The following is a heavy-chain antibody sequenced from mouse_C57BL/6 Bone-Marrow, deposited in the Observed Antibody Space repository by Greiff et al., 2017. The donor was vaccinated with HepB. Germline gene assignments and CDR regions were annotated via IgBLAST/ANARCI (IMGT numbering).Heavy chain of an antibody. CDR2: ISSGGSYT. D-gene: IGHD2-4*01. Sequence: DVMLVESGGDLVKPGGSLKLSCAASGFTFSSYGMSWVRPTPDKRLEWVATISSGGSYTYYPDSVKGRFTISRDNAKNTLYLQMSSLKSEDTAMYYCARQGVYYDYDVGFAYWGQGTLVTVSA. J-gene: IGHJ3*01. V-gene: IGHV5-6*02. CDR1: GFTFSSYG. CDR3: ARQGVYYDYDVGFAY.